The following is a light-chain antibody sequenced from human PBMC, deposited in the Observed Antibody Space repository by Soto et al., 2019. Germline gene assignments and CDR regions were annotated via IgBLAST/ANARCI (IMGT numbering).Light chain of an antibody. Sequence: QSALTRPASVSGSPGQSITISCTGTSSDVGGYNYVSWYQQYPGKAPKLMIYDVSNRPSGVSNRFSGSKSGNTASLTISGLQAEDVAYYYYTSYTTSSTLVFGTGTKVTVL. J-gene: IGLJ1*01. CDR1: SSDVGGYNY. CDR2: DVS. CDR3: TSYTTSSTLV. V-gene: IGLV2-14*01.